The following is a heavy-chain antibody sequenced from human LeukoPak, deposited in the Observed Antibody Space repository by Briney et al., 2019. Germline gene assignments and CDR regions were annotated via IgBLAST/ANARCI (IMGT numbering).Heavy chain of an antibody. CDR3: ARAPPGVTHYSYFDY. CDR1: GGSISNSYY. CDR2: IYYSGST. Sequence: SETLSLTCTVSGGSISNSYYWGWIRQPPGKGLEWIGSIYYSGSTYYNPSLKSRVTISVDTSKNQFSLKLSSVTAADTAVYYCARAPPGVTHYSYFDYWGQGTLVTVSS. V-gene: IGHV4-39*01. J-gene: IGHJ4*02. D-gene: IGHD2-15*01.